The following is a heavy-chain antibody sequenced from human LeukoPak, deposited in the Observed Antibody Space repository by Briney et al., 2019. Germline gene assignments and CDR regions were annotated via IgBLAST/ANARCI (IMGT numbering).Heavy chain of an antibody. V-gene: IGHV3-23*01. CDR1: GFTFSSYA. Sequence: GGSLRLSCAASGFTFSSYAMSWVRQAPGKGLEWVSAISGSGGSTYYADSVKGRFTISRDNSKNTLYLQMNSLRAEDTAVYYCAKDRGDEGGYYDSSGYYYRRDAFDIWGQGTMVTVSS. CDR2: ISGSGGST. J-gene: IGHJ3*02. CDR3: AKDRGDEGGYYDSSGYYYRRDAFDI. D-gene: IGHD3-22*01.